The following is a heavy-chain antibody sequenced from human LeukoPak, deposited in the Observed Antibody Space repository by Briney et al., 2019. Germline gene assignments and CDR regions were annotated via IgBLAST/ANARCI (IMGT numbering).Heavy chain of an antibody. CDR3: ASNRYSSGWYYFDY. V-gene: IGHV3-20*01. CDR1: GFTFDDYG. Sequence: GRSLRLSCAASGFTFDDYGMSWVRQAPGKGLEWVSGINWNGGSSGYADSVKGRFTISRDNAKNSLYLQMNSLRAEDTALYHCASNRYSSGWYYFDYWGQGTLVTVSS. CDR2: INWNGGSS. D-gene: IGHD6-19*01. J-gene: IGHJ4*02.